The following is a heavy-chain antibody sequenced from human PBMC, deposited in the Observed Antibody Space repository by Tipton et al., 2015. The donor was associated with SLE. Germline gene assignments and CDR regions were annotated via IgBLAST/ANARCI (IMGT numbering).Heavy chain of an antibody. CDR3: ASGEYSSSWTFDY. CDR2: ISSSGSTI. CDR1: GFTFSSYE. J-gene: IGHJ4*02. V-gene: IGHV3-48*03. D-gene: IGHD6-13*01. Sequence: QLVQSGGGLVQPGGSLRLSCAASGFTFSSYEMNWVRQAPGKGLEWVSYISSSGSTIYYADSVKGRFTISRDNAKNSLYLQMNSLRAKDTAVYYCASGEYSSSWTFDYWGQGTLVTVSS.